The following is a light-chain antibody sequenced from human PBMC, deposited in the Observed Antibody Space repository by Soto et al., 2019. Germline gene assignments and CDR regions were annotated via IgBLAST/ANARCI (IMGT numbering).Light chain of an antibody. CDR1: SSDVGGYNY. Sequence: QSALTQPASVSGSPGQSITISCTGTSSDVGGYNYVSWYQQHPGKAPKVMIYDVSNRPSGVSNRFSGSKSGNTASLTISGLQAEDEADYYCSSYTISGTRVFGGETKLTVL. V-gene: IGLV2-14*01. CDR3: SSYTISGTRV. J-gene: IGLJ2*01. CDR2: DVS.